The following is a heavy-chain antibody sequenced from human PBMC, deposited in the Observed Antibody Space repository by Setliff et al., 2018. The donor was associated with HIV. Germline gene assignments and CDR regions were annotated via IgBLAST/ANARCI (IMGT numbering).Heavy chain of an antibody. V-gene: IGHV1-18*01. CDR1: GDLFTSYA. Sequence: GESLKVSCKTSGDLFTSYAFNWVRQAPGQGLEWMGWISPYNGNTDYAQKVQGRVTMTTDTSTRTAYMELRSLRSDDTAVYYCASSPGTTRYYYYMDVWGKGTTVTVSS. CDR2: ISPYNGNT. D-gene: IGHD1-7*01. CDR3: ASSPGTTRYYYYMDV. J-gene: IGHJ6*03.